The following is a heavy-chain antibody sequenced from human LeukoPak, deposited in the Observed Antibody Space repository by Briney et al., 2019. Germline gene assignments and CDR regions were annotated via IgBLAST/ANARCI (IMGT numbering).Heavy chain of an antibody. V-gene: IGHV4-31*03. J-gene: IGHJ6*03. Sequence: PSETLSLTCTVSGGSISSGGYYWSWIRQHPGKGLEWIGYINYSGSTYYNPSLKSRVTISVDTSKNQFSLKLSSVTAADTAVYYCARVVHCSSTSCYVLGNYYYYMDVWGKGTTVTVSS. D-gene: IGHD2-2*01. CDR3: ARVVHCSSTSCYVLGNYYYYMDV. CDR1: GGSISSGGYY. CDR2: INYSGST.